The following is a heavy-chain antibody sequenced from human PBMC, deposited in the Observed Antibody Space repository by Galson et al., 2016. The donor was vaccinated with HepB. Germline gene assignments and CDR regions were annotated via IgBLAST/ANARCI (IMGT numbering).Heavy chain of an antibody. D-gene: IGHD3-16*02. CDR3: AREVVQDYIWGSYRYDGRAGLGR. Sequence: SLRLSCAASGFIYSSYGLHWVRQAPGKGLVWLAVIWNDGSKTEYADSVRGRFAISRDTSKNTLYLQMDSLTAEDTAVYYCAREVVQDYIWGSYRYDGRAGLGRWGQGTLVTVSS. CDR2: IWNDGSKT. J-gene: IGHJ4*02. V-gene: IGHV3-33*01. CDR1: GFIYSSYG.